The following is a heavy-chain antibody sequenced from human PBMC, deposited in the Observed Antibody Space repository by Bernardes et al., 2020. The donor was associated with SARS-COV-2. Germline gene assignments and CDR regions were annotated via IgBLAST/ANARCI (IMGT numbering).Heavy chain of an antibody. CDR1: GFTFSTYV. CDR2: ISSDGHNK. Sequence: LRLSCAASGFTFSTYVMHWLRQTPGKGLQWVAVISSDGHNKYYADSVKGRFTISRDNSKNTLYLQMNTLRVEDTAVYYCARDGSPFSSGFHNWFDPWGQGTLVTVSS. CDR3: ARDGSPFSSGFHNWFDP. J-gene: IGHJ5*02. V-gene: IGHV3-30*04. D-gene: IGHD6-19*01.